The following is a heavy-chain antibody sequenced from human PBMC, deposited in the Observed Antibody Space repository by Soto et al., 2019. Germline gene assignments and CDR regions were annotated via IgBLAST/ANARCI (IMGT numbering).Heavy chain of an antibody. J-gene: IGHJ3*02. Sequence: QLHLVQSGAVVKKPGASVTVSCSASGYPVTAYYMHWVRQAPGRGLEWMGGINPATGAAKYTQTFQGGFTRTMVASTSTGFMELSGLTSEDTAVFYCARGGGVGVAGSAAFDMWGQGTLVTVSS. CDR1: GYPVTAYY. V-gene: IGHV1-2*02. CDR2: INPATGAA. D-gene: IGHD3-3*01. CDR3: ARGGGVGVAGSAAFDM.